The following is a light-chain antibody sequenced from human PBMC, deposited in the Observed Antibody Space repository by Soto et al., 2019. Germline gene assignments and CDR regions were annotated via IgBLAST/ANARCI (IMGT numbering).Light chain of an antibody. CDR1: QSVYSN. J-gene: IGKJ2*01. CDR3: QQYHNWPFT. CDR2: GAS. V-gene: IGKV3D-15*01. Sequence: EIVMTQSPASLSLSPGDSATLSCRASQSVYSNLAWYQQKPGQPPRLVILGASIRATDIPARFSGGGSWTEFALTINSLQSEDFAVYYCQQYHNWPFTFGQGAKLEI.